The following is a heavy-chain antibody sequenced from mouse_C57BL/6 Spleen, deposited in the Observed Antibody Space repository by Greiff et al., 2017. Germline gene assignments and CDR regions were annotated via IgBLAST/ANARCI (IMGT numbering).Heavy chain of an antibody. Sequence: QVHVKQPGTELVKPGASVKLSCKASGYTFTSYWMHWVKQRPGQGLEWIGNINPSNGGTNYNEKFKSKATLTVDKSSSTAYMQLSSLTSEDSAVYYCARYYGSSYYYFDYWGQGTTLTVSS. CDR1: GYTFTSYW. D-gene: IGHD1-1*01. CDR2: INPSNGGT. V-gene: IGHV1-53*01. J-gene: IGHJ2*01. CDR3: ARYYGSSYYYFDY.